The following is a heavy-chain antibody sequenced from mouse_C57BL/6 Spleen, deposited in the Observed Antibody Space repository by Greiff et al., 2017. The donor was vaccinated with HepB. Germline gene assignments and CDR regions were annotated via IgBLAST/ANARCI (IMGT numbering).Heavy chain of an antibody. V-gene: IGHV1-50*01. Sequence: QVQLQQPGAELVKPGASVKLSCKASGYTFTSYWMQWVKQRPGQGLEWIGEIDPSDSYTNYNQKFKGKATLTVDTSSSTAYMQLSSLTSEDSAVYYCARVNYSPWFAYWGQGTLVTVSA. CDR2: IDPSDSYT. CDR1: GYTFTSYW. CDR3: ARVNYSPWFAY. D-gene: IGHD2-12*01. J-gene: IGHJ3*01.